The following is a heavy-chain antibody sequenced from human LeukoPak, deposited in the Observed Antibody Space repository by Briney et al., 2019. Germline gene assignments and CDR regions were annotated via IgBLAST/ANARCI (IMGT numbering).Heavy chain of an antibody. CDR3: ARLKPVLSVRGVPYYGMDV. CDR2: INPSGGST. D-gene: IGHD3-10*01. Sequence: GASVKVSCKASGYTFTSYYMHWVRQAPGQGLEWMGIINPSGGSTSYAQKFQGRVTMTRDTSTSTVYMELSSLRSEDTAVYYCARLKPVLSVRGVPYYGMDVWGQGTTVTVSS. V-gene: IGHV1-46*01. CDR1: GYTFTSYY. J-gene: IGHJ6*02.